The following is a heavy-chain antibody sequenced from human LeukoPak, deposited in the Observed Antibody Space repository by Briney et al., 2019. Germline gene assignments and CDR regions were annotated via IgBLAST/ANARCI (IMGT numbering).Heavy chain of an antibody. CDR1: GGTFSSYA. Sequence: GASVKVSCKASGGTFSSYAISWVRQAPGQGLEWMGGIIPIFGTANYAQKFQGRVTITADESTSTAYMELSSLGSEDTTVYYCASQWELLGPFDYWGQGTLVTVSS. J-gene: IGHJ4*02. CDR2: IIPIFGTA. V-gene: IGHV1-69*13. D-gene: IGHD1-26*01. CDR3: ASQWELLGPFDY.